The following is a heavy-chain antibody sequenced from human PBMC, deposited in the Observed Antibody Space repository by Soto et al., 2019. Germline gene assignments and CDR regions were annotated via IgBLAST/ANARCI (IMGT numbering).Heavy chain of an antibody. CDR2: INHSGST. CDR1: GGSFSGYY. J-gene: IGHJ4*02. V-gene: IGHV4-34*01. Sequence: SETLCLTCAVYGGSFSGYYWSWIRQPPGKGLEWIGEINHSGSTNYNPSLKSRVTISVDTSKNQFSLKLSSVTAADTAVYYCARVEITMVRGARRPYYFDYWGQGTLVTVSS. CDR3: ARVEITMVRGARRPYYFDY. D-gene: IGHD3-10*01.